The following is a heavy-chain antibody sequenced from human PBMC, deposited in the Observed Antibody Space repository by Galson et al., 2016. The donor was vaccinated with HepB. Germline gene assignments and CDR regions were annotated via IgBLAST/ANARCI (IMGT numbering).Heavy chain of an antibody. Sequence: SETLSLTCAVSGGSISSSNWWNWVRQPPGKGLEWIGEIYHSGTTNYNPSLKSRVTISVDKSKNQFSLNLSSVTAADTAVYYCARDDVETLGFRGLANWFDPRGQGTLVTVSS. CDR2: IYHSGTT. J-gene: IGHJ5*02. V-gene: IGHV4-4*02. D-gene: IGHD3/OR15-3a*01. CDR3: ARDDVETLGFRGLANWFDP. CDR1: GGSISSSNW.